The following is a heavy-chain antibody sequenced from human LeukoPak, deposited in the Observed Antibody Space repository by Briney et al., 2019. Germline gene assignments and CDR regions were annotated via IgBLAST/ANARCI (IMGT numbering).Heavy chain of an antibody. D-gene: IGHD3-10*01. CDR3: ARKSASGNYPLDY. CDR2: ISADSAAT. CDR1: GFTFSSYG. J-gene: IGHJ4*02. Sequence: GGTLRLSCAASGFTFSSYGMSWVRQAPGKGLEWVSVISADSAATLYADSVKGRFTISRDNGRNTVFLQMSSLRAEDTALYYCARKSASGNYPLDYWGQGTLVTVSS. V-gene: IGHV3-23*01.